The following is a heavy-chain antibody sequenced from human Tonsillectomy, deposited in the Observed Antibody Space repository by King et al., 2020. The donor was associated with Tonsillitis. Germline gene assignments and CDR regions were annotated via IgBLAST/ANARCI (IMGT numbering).Heavy chain of an antibody. CDR1: GFTFSISA. D-gene: IGHD5-12*01. CDR3: AKEGVDISSSFDP. CDR2: ISGSGGST. V-gene: IGHV3-23*04. Sequence: VQLVESGGGLVQPGGSLRLSCAVSGFTFSISAMTWVRQAPGKGLEWVSAISGSGGSTYYAFSVKGRFTISRDNSKNTLYLQMSSLRAEDTALYYCAKEGVDISSSFDPWGKGTLVTVSS. J-gene: IGHJ5*02.